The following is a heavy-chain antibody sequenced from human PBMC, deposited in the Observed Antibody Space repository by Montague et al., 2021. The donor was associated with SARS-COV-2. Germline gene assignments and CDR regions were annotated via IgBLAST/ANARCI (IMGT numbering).Heavy chain of an antibody. CDR3: ASFPSGYYDSSGYHI. CDR2: INHSGST. V-gene: IGHV4-34*01. D-gene: IGHD3-22*01. Sequence: SETRSLTCAVYGGSFSGYYWGWIRQPPGKGLEWIGEINHSGSTNYNPSLKSRVTISVDTSKNQFSLKLSSVTAADTAVYYCASFPSGYYDSSGYHIWGQGTLVTVSS. CDR1: GGSFSGYY. J-gene: IGHJ4*02.